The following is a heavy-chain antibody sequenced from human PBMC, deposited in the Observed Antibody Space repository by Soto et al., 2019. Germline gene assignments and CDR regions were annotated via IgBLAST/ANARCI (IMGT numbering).Heavy chain of an antibody. CDR3: AKDLFPTSGQRFFFES. J-gene: IGHJ4*02. D-gene: IGHD2-21*01. Sequence: PGGSLRLSCAASGFSVSSNYMSWVRQAPGRGLEWVSTILHGETPFYTDSVKGRFTISRDNVRGTLYLQMNGLRVEDAALYFCAKDLFPTSGQRFFFESWGQGSLVTVSS. CDR1: GFSVSSNY. V-gene: IGHV3-53*01. CDR2: ILHGETP.